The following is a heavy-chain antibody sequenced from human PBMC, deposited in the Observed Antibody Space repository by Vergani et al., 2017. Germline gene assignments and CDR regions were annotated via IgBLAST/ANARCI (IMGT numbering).Heavy chain of an antibody. CDR2: ISYDGTQK. V-gene: IGHV3-30*03. CDR3: ATKSCGTPGCQIGYFRE. Sequence: QVQLVESGGGVVQPGKSLRLSCAASGFTFRNHGMHWVRQAPGKGPEWVAVISYDGTQKYYADSVKGRFTISRDNSKSTLYLQMNSLRTEDTAVYYCATKSCGTPGCQIGYFREWGQGTLVTVSS. D-gene: IGHD1-1*01. CDR1: GFTFRNHG. J-gene: IGHJ1*01.